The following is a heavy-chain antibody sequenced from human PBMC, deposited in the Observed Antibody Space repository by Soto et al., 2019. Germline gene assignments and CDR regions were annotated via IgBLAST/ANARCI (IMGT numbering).Heavy chain of an antibody. CDR2: ISYDGTIT. V-gene: IGHV3-30-3*01. J-gene: IGHJ6*02. D-gene: IGHD2-2*01. CDR1: GFTISNYG. CDR3: ATTRVGPCSSSICFSGIFDGMDV. Sequence: GGSLRLSCAASGFTISNYGMHWVRQAPGKGLEWVAVISYDGTITYYADSVKGRFTISRDNSKDTLYLQMNSLRTEDTAVYYCATTRVGPCSSSICFSGIFDGMDVWGQGTTVTVSS.